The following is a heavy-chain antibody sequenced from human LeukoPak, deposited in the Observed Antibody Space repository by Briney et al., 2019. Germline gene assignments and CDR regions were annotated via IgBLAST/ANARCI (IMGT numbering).Heavy chain of an antibody. CDR1: GGTFSSYA. Sequence: GASVKVSCKASGGTFSSYAISWVRQAPGQGLEWMGGIIPIFGTANYAQKFQGRVTITADESTSTAYMELSSLRSEDTAVYYCARGLNYDILTGYYQRFVWYYMDVWGKGTTVTISS. CDR2: IIPIFGTA. J-gene: IGHJ6*03. V-gene: IGHV1-69*01. D-gene: IGHD3-9*01. CDR3: ARGLNYDILTGYYQRFVWYYMDV.